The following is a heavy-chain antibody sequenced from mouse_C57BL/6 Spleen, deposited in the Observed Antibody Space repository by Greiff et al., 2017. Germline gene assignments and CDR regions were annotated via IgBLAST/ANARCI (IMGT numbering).Heavy chain of an antibody. V-gene: IGHV1-81*01. CDR1: GYTFTSYG. Sequence: QVQLQQSGAELARPGASVKLSCKASGYTFTSYGISWVKQRTGQGLEWIGEIYPRSGNTSYNEKFKGKDTLTADNSSSTAYMELRSLTSEDSAVYFCARSTMITDFDYWGQGTTLTVSS. CDR2: IYPRSGNT. J-gene: IGHJ2*01. D-gene: IGHD2-4*01. CDR3: ARSTMITDFDY.